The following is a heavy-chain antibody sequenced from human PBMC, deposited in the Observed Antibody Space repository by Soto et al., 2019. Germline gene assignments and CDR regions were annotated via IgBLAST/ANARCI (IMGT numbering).Heavy chain of an antibody. V-gene: IGHV3-30*18. D-gene: IGHD1-1*01. CDR2: ISYDGNVA. Sequence: QVQLVESGGGVVQPGRSLRLSCAASGFTFSSYGMHWVRQAPVKGLEWVTVISYDGNVAYYADSVKGRFTISRDNSKNTLYLQMNSLRTEDTAMYYCAKEGPITNWYLDYWGQGTLVTVSS. J-gene: IGHJ4*02. CDR1: GFTFSSYG. CDR3: AKEGPITNWYLDY.